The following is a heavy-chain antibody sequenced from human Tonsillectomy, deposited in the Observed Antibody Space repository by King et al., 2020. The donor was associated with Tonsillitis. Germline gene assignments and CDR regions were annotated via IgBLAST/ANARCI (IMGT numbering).Heavy chain of an antibody. J-gene: IGHJ4*02. CDR3: AGGVGATRFDY. CDR2: IYHSGST. D-gene: IGHD1-26*01. CDR1: GGSISSYY. V-gene: IGHV4-59*08. Sequence: VQLQESGPGLVKPSETLSLTCTVSGGSISSYYWSWIRQPPGKGLEWIGFIYHSGSTNYNPSLKSRVSISLDTSKNQFSLRLSSVTAADTAVYYCAGGVGATRFDYWGQGTLVTVSS.